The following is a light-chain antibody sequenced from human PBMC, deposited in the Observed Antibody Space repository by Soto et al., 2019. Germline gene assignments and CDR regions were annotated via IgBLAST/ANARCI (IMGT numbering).Light chain of an antibody. V-gene: IGKV3-15*01. CDR3: QQYNNWPRT. J-gene: IGKJ1*01. CDR2: GAT. CDR1: QSVSNI. Sequence: EIVMTQSPGTLSVSPGEGATLSCRASQSVSNILAWYQQKPGQAPRLLIHGATTRATGIPARFSGCGSGTEFTLTISSLQSEDFAVYYCQQYNNWPRTFGQGTKVDIK.